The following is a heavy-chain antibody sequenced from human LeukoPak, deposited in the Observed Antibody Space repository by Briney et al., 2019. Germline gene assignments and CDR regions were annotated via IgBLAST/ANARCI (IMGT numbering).Heavy chain of an antibody. D-gene: IGHD4-17*01. Sequence: SETLSLTCTVSGGSVNNYYWSWIRQPPGKGLEWIGYIYYSGSTNYNPSLKSRVTISVDTSKNQFSLKLSSVTAADTAVYYCARQNAVYGDYAFDYWGQGTLVTVSS. CDR2: IYYSGST. J-gene: IGHJ4*02. V-gene: IGHV4-59*08. CDR3: ARQNAVYGDYAFDY. CDR1: GGSVNNYY.